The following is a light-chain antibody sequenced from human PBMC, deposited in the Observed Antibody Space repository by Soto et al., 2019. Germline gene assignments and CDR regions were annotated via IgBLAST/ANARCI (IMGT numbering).Light chain of an antibody. CDR2: GAS. J-gene: IGKJ2*01. V-gene: IGKV3-20*01. Sequence: EIVLTQSPGTLSLPPGERATLSCRASQSVNGNYLTWYQQKPGQAPRLLIYGASTRATGTPDRFSGSGSGTVFTLTISRLEPEDFAVYYCQQYGSSFRYTFGQGTKLEIK. CDR1: QSVNGNY. CDR3: QQYGSSFRYT.